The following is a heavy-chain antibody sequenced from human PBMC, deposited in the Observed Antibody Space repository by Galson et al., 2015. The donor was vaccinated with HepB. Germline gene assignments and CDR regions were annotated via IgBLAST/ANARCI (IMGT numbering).Heavy chain of an antibody. Sequence: SLRLSCAASGFTFSDYYMTWIRQAPGKGLEWVGRIKNKADGGTIHYAAPVKGRFTISRDDSENTLYLQMNSLKTEDTAVYYCSRTDPLDVWGQGTTVTVSS. D-gene: IGHD4-17*01. J-gene: IGHJ6*02. CDR1: GFTFSDYY. V-gene: IGHV3-15*01. CDR3: SRTDPLDV. CDR2: IKNKADGGTI.